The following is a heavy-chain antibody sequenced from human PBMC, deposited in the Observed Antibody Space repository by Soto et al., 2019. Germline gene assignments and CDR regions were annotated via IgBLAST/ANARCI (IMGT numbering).Heavy chain of an antibody. CDR3: TTEYYDFWSGYYPYYYYGMDV. V-gene: IGHV3-15*05. CDR2: IKSKTDGGTT. D-gene: IGHD3-3*01. Sequence: EVQLVESGGGLVKPGGSLRLSCAASGFTFSNAWMSWVRQAPGKGLEWVGRIKSKTDGGTTDYAAPVKGRFTISRDDSINTLYLQMYSLKTEDTPVYYCTTEYYDFWSGYYPYYYYGMDVWGQGTTVTVSS. CDR1: GFTFSNAW. J-gene: IGHJ6*02.